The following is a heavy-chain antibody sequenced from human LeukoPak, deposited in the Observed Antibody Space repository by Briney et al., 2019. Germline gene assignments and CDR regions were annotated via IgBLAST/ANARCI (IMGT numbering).Heavy chain of an antibody. J-gene: IGHJ4*02. V-gene: IGHV1-2*04. CDR1: GYTFTGYY. D-gene: IGHD3-10*02. CDR2: INPNSGGT. Sequence: ASVKVSCKASGYTFTGYYMHWVRQAPGQGLEWMGWINPNSGGTNYAQKFQGWVTMTRDTSISTAYMELSRLRSDDTAVYYCARENSRTLRHLFPLGYWGQGTLVTVSS. CDR3: ARENSRTLRHLFPLGY.